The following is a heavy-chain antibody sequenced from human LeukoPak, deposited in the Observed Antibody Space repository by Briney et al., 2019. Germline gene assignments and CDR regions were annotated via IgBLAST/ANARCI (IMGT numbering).Heavy chain of an antibody. J-gene: IGHJ4*02. CDR1: GFTFSTHS. CDR2: ISSSGSPI. D-gene: IGHD2-15*01. Sequence: GGSLRLSCAASGFTFSTHSMNWVRRAPGKGLEWLSNISSSGSPISYADSVKGRFTISRDNAKNSLYLQMNSLRAEDTAVYYCATAYGSQWGQGTLVTVSS. V-gene: IGHV3-48*01. CDR3: ATAYGSQ.